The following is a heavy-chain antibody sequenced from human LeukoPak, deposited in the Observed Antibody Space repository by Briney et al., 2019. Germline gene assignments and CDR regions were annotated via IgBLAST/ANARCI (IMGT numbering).Heavy chain of an antibody. J-gene: IGHJ4*02. Sequence: GASVKVSCKASGYTFTGYYIQWVRQATGQGLEWMGWMNPNSGNTGYAQKFQGRVTMTRNTSISTAYMELSSLRSEDTAVYYCATDLTRAARGGYWGQGTLVTVSS. D-gene: IGHD3-10*01. CDR3: ATDLTRAARGGY. CDR1: GYTFTGYY. V-gene: IGHV1-8*02. CDR2: MNPNSGNT.